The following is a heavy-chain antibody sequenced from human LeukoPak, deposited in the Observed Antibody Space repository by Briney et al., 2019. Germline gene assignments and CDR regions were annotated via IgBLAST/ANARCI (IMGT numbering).Heavy chain of an antibody. D-gene: IGHD6-13*01. V-gene: IGHV3-30*18. J-gene: IGHJ6*03. CDR3: AKEGTYSSSWYPQYYYYYYMDV. CDR2: ISYDGSNK. CDR1: GFTFSSYG. Sequence: GGSLRLSCAASGFTFSSYGMHWVRQAPGKGLEWVAVISYDGSNKYYADSVKGRFTISRDNSKNTLYLQMNSLRAEDTAVYYCAKEGTYSSSWYPQYYYYYYMDVWGKGTTVIVSS.